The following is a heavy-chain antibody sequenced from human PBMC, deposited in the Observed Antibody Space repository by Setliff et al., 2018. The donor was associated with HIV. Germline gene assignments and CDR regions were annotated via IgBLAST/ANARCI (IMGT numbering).Heavy chain of an antibody. V-gene: IGHV1-69*13. Sequence: SVKVSCKTSDYTFTNYGIYWVRQAPGQGLEWMGGIIPLFGTENYAQKFQGRVTITADESTSTAYMELSSLRSEDTAVYYCARAQPTNRIAAAGFDYWGQGTLVTVSS. CDR1: DYTFTNYG. CDR2: IIPLFGTE. J-gene: IGHJ4*02. D-gene: IGHD6-13*01. CDR3: ARAQPTNRIAAAGFDY.